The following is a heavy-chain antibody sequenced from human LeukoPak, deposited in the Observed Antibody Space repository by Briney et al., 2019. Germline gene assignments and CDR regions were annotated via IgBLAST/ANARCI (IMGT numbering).Heavy chain of an antibody. D-gene: IGHD6-13*01. CDR3: GGDGRRKGSSFDY. V-gene: IGHV3-7*03. Sequence: GGSLRLSCAASGFTFSSYWMSWVRQAPGKGLEWVANIKQDGSEKYYVDSVKGRFTISRDNAKNSLYLQMNSLRAEDPAVYSCGGDGRRKGSSFDYWGQGTLVTVSS. CDR2: IKQDGSEK. J-gene: IGHJ4*02. CDR1: GFTFSSYW.